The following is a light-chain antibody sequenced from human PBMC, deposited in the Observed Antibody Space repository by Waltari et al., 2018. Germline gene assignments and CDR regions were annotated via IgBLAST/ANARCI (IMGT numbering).Light chain of an antibody. CDR2: DVS. J-gene: IGLJ1*01. V-gene: IGLV2-14*03. Sequence: QSALTQPASVSGSPGQSITISCTGTNSDIGGYNYVSWYQQHPGKAPKLKIYDVSMPPSVVSIRFSGSKSGTTASLTISGLQPDDKADYYCSSYTSRATYVFGTGTKVTVL. CDR1: NSDIGGYNY. CDR3: SSYTSRATYV.